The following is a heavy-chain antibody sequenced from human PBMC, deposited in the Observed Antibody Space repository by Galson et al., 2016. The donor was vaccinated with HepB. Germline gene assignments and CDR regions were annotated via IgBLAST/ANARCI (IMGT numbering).Heavy chain of an antibody. CDR1: GFTFSNYV. Sequence: SLRLSCAASGFTFSNYVMSWVRQAPGTGLEWVSSISGTGGGTYYADSVKGRFTFSRDNSKNTLYLQMVSLRAEDTAVYYCARSSTRFFDYWGQGTLVTVSS. J-gene: IGHJ4*02. V-gene: IGHV3-23*01. D-gene: IGHD2-2*01. CDR3: ARSSTRFFDY. CDR2: ISGTGGGT.